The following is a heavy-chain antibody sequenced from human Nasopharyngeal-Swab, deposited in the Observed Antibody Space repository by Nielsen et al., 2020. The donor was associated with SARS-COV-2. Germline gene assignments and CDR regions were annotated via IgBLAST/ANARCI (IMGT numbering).Heavy chain of an antibody. J-gene: IGHJ4*02. Sequence: SETLSLTSTVSGGSISSSSYYWGWIRQPPGKGLEWIGSIFYSGNTDYNSSLKSRVTISVDTSKNQFSLKLSSVTAADTAVYYCVRLAIAVAVDWGQGTLVTVSS. CDR3: VRLAIAVAVD. V-gene: IGHV4-39*01. CDR2: IFYSGNT. D-gene: IGHD6-19*01. CDR1: GGSISSSSYY.